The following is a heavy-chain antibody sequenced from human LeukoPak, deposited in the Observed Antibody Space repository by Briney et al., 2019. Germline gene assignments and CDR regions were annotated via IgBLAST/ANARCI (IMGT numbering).Heavy chain of an antibody. V-gene: IGHV4-4*07. Sequence: SETLSLTXTVSGGSISSYYWSWIRQPAGKGLEWIGRIYTSGSTNYNPSLKSRVTMSVDTSKNQFSLKLSSVTAADTAVYYCAVTYYYDSSGYYYSAFDIWGQGTMVTVSS. D-gene: IGHD3-22*01. J-gene: IGHJ3*02. CDR3: AVTYYYDSSGYYYSAFDI. CDR2: IYTSGST. CDR1: GGSISSYY.